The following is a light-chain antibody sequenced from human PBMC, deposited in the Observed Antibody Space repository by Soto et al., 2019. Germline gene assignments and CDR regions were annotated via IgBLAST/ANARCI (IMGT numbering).Light chain of an antibody. CDR1: SSNIGSPFD. V-gene: IGLV1-40*01. Sequence: QSVLTQPPSVSGAPGQRVTISCTGNSSNIGSPFDVHWYQHLPGTAPRLLIYANNNRPSGVPDRFSGSKSGTSASLAITGLQGDDEADYYCSSYAGSNNLVFGGGTKLTV. J-gene: IGLJ2*01. CDR2: ANN. CDR3: SSYAGSNNLV.